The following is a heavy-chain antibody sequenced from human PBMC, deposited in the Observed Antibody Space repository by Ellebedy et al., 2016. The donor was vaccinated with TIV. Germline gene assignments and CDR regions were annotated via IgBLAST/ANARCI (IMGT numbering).Heavy chain of an antibody. CDR1: RFTVSRNY. CDR3: AREGRRNYYYFVL. CDR2: IYTGDST. D-gene: IGHD2-15*01. J-gene: IGHJ2*01. Sequence: GGSLRLXXAASRFTVSRNYMSWVRQAPGKGLEWVSVIYTGDSTYYADSVKGRFTISRDNSKNTVYLQMNSLRAEDTAVYYCAREGRRNYYYFVLWGRGALVSVSS. V-gene: IGHV3-53*01.